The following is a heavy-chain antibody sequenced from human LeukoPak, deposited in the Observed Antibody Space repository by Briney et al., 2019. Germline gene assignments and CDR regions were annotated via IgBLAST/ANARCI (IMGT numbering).Heavy chain of an antibody. CDR1: GYTFTSYD. J-gene: IGHJ4*02. CDR2: MNPNSGNT. CDR3: AREGIAAAGILGPGY. D-gene: IGHD6-13*01. V-gene: IGHV1-8*01. Sequence: ASVKVSCKASGYTFTSYDINWVRQATGQGLEWMGWMNPNSGNTGYAQKFQGRVTMTRNTSLSTAYMELSSLRSEDTAVYYCAREGIAAAGILGPGYWGQGTLVTVSS.